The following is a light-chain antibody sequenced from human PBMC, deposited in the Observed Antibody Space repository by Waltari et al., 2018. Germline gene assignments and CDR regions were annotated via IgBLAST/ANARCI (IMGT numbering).Light chain of an antibody. CDR2: EVS. V-gene: IGLV2-14*01. Sequence: QSALTQPASVSVSPGQSITISCTGTISDAGGYNYVPRYQQHPSKAPKLMIYEVSNRPSGVSNRFSGSKSGNTASLTSSGLQAEDEADYYCSSYTSSSTLVFGGGTKLTVL. J-gene: IGLJ3*02. CDR1: ISDAGGYNY. CDR3: SSYTSSSTLV.